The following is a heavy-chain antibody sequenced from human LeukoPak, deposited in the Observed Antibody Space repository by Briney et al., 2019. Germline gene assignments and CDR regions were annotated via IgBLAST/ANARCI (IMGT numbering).Heavy chain of an antibody. Sequence: GASVKVSCKASGYTFTSYDINWVRQSTGQGLEWMGWINPNSGGTNYAQKFQGRVTMTRDTSISTAYKELSRLRSDDTAVYYCARGVPYDFWSGYLGWYYMDVWGKGTTVTVSS. CDR3: ARGVPYDFWSGYLGWYYMDV. J-gene: IGHJ6*03. V-gene: IGHV1-2*02. CDR1: GYTFTSYD. CDR2: INPNSGGT. D-gene: IGHD3-3*01.